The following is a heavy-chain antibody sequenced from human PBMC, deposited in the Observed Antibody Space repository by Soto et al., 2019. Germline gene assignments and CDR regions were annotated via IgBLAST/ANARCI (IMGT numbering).Heavy chain of an antibody. CDR2: ISSSSSYI. CDR3: ARAEIRITMIVVVNPPYNAFDI. V-gene: IGHV3-21*04. Sequence: LRLSCAASGFTFSSYSMNWVRQAPGKGLEWVSSISSSSSYIYYADSVKGRFTISRDNAKNSLYLQMNSLRAEDTAVYYCARAEIRITMIVVVNPPYNAFDIWGQGTMVTVSS. J-gene: IGHJ3*02. D-gene: IGHD3-22*01. CDR1: GFTFSSYS.